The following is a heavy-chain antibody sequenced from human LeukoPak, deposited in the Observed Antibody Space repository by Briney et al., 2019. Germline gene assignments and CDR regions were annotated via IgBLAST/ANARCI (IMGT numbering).Heavy chain of an antibody. CDR3: ASRSSVAASGPG. CDR2: INQDGSEK. D-gene: IGHD2-15*01. CDR1: GFTFRSYG. Sequence: GGSLRLSCVASGFTFRSYGMYWVRQAPGKGLEWVANINQDGSEKYYVDSVKGRFTISRDNAKNSLYLQMSSLRAEDTALYYCASRSSVAASGPGWGQGTLVTVSS. J-gene: IGHJ4*02. V-gene: IGHV3-7*01.